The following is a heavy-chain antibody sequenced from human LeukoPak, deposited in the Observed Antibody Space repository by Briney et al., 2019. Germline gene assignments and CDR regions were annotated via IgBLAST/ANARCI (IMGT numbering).Heavy chain of an antibody. CDR2: IYPSSSHT. V-gene: IGHV5-51*01. Sequence: GESLKISCQDSQYSFNTYWIAWVRQMPAKGLQCMTIIYPSSSHTRYSPSFQGQITMSADKSINTAYLRWSSLKASDTAMYYCARAYYCGGGGCKLEYWGQGTLVTVSS. J-gene: IGHJ4*02. D-gene: IGHD2-21*01. CDR3: ARAYYCGGGGCKLEY. CDR1: QYSFNTYW.